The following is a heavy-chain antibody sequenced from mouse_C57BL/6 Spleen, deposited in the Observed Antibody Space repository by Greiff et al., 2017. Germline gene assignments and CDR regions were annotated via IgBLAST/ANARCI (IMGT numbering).Heavy chain of an antibody. CDR1: GFTFSSYG. D-gene: IGHD1-1*01. J-gene: IGHJ2*01. Sequence: EVQLVESGGDLVKPGGSLKLSCAASGFTFSSYGMSWVRQTPGKRLEWVATISSGGSYTYYPDSVKGRFTISRDNAKNTLYLQMSSLKSEDTAMYYCARLGYYDSSPYYFDYWGQGTTLTVSS. CDR2: ISSGGSYT. CDR3: ARLGYYDSSPYYFDY. V-gene: IGHV5-6*01.